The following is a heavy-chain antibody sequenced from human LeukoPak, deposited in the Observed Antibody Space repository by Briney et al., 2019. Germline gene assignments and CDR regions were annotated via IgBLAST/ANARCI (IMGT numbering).Heavy chain of an antibody. J-gene: IGHJ4*02. CDR3: ARQKSPYYGSGRLFDY. Sequence: SETLSLTCTVSGGSISSSSYYWGWIRPPPGKGLEWVGSIYYSGSTYYNPSLKSRVTISVDTSKNQFSLKLSSVTAADTAVYYCARQKSPYYGSGRLFDYWGQGTLVTVSS. CDR2: IYYSGST. V-gene: IGHV4-39*01. D-gene: IGHD3-10*01. CDR1: GGSISSSSYY.